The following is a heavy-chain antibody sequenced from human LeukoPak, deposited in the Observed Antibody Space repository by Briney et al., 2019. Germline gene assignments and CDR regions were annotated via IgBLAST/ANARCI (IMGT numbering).Heavy chain of an antibody. D-gene: IGHD1-26*01. CDR3: ARGGSYLSAFDI. J-gene: IGHJ3*02. CDR1: GFTLSTYS. Sequence: PGGSLRLSCAASGFTLSTYSMNWVRQAPGKGLEWVANIKQDGSEKYYVDSVKGRFTISRDNAKNSLYLQMNSLRAEDTAVYYCARGGSYLSAFDIWGQGTMVTVSS. CDR2: IKQDGSEK. V-gene: IGHV3-7*04.